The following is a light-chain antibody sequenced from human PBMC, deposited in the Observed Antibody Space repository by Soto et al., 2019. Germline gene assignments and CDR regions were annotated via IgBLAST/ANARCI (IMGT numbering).Light chain of an antibody. Sequence: EIVLTQSPGTLSLSPGERATLSCRASQSVSSSYLVWYQQKPGQAPRLLIYGASSRATGIPDRFSGSGSGTAFTLTISRLEPEDFAVYYCQQYGSSPFTFGPGTKVDIK. J-gene: IGKJ3*01. CDR2: GAS. V-gene: IGKV3-20*01. CDR3: QQYGSSPFT. CDR1: QSVSSSY.